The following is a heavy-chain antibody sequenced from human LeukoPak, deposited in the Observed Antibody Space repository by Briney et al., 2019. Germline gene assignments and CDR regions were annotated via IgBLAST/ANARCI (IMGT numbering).Heavy chain of an antibody. D-gene: IGHD3-22*01. CDR3: ARDSYYYDSSGYYGCAFDI. J-gene: IGHJ3*02. Sequence: PSETLSLTCTVSGGSISSYYWSWIRQPPGKGLEWIGYIYYSGSTNYNPSLKSRVTILVDTSKNQFSLKLSSVTAADTAVYYCARDSYYYDSSGYYGCAFDIWGQGTMVTVSS. CDR1: GGSISSYY. CDR2: IYYSGST. V-gene: IGHV4-59*01.